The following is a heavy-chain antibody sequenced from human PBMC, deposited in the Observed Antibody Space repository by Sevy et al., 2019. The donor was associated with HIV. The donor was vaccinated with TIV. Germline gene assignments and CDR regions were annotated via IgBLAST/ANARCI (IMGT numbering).Heavy chain of an antibody. D-gene: IGHD3-22*01. Sequence: SETLSLTCTVSGGSISGHYWSWIRQPPGKGLEWIGYVYSSGTTNYNPSLKSRVTTSVDTSKNQFSLKLSSVTAADTAVYFCARLKDYYDTSGSGSWGQGTLVTVSS. CDR2: VYSSGTT. CDR3: ARLKDYYDTSGSGS. CDR1: GGSISGHY. J-gene: IGHJ4*02. V-gene: IGHV4-59*11.